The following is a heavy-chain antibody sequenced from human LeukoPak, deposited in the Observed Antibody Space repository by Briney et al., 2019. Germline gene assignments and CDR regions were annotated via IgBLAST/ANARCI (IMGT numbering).Heavy chain of an antibody. V-gene: IGHV4-59*11. D-gene: IGHD2-2*01. Sequence: SETLSLTCTVSGGSSSRQYWNWIRQPPGKGPEWLGSIYGGGSTNYNPPLRSRVTISLDASKNQFSLKLHSVTAADTAVYYCARNANSRGDINWFDPWGQGTLVTVSS. CDR1: GGSSSRQY. CDR2: IYGGGST. CDR3: ARNANSRGDINWFDP. J-gene: IGHJ5*02.